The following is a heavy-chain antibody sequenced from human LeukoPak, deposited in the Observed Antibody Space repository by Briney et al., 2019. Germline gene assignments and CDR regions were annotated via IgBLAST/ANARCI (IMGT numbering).Heavy chain of an antibody. CDR3: ARAVSPWDAFDI. CDR1: GFTVSSNY. CDR2: IYSGGST. J-gene: IGHJ3*02. Sequence: GSLRLSCAASGFTVSSNYMIWVRQAPGKGLEWVSVIYSGGSTYYADSVKGRFTISRDNSKNTLYLQMNSLRAEDTAVYYCARAVSPWDAFDIWGQGTMVTVSS. V-gene: IGHV3-53*01.